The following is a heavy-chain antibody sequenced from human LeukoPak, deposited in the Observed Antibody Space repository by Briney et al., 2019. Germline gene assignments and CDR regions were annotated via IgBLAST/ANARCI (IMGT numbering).Heavy chain of an antibody. D-gene: IGHD1-7*01. Sequence: HPGGSLRLSCAASGFTFSRHGMNWVRQAPGKGLEWISYISTLSNTIYYADSVKGRFTISRDNAKNSVYLQMNRLRVEDTAVYYCARAQELDAWGQGTLVTVSS. V-gene: IGHV3-48*04. J-gene: IGHJ5*02. CDR3: ARAQELDA. CDR1: GFTFSRHG. CDR2: ISTLSNTI.